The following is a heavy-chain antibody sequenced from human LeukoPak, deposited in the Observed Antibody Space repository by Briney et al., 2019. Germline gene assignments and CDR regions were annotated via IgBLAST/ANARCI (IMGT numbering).Heavy chain of an antibody. D-gene: IGHD2-8*01. J-gene: IGHJ5*02. CDR1: GYTLTELS. V-gene: IGHV1-24*01. CDR3: ATGLGYCTNGVCYSNWFDP. Sequence: ASVKVSCKVSGYTLTELSMHWVRQAPGKGLEWMGGFDPEDGGTIYAQKFQGRVSMTEDTSTDTAYMELSSLRSEDTAVYYCATGLGYCTNGVCYSNWFDPWGQGTLVTVSS. CDR2: FDPEDGGT.